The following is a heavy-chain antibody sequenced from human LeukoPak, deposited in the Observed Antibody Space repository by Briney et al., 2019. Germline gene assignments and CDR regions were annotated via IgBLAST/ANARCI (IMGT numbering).Heavy chain of an antibody. V-gene: IGHV3-11*05. CDR3: VRAVSVSSYYFDC. CDR2: ISSSSSYT. D-gene: IGHD5/OR15-5a*01. J-gene: IGHJ4*02. Sequence: GGSLRLSCAASAFTFSDYYMSWIRQAPGKGLEWISYISSSSSYTNYVDSVKGRFTISRDNAKNSLYLQMNSLRAEDTAVYYCVRAVSVSSYYFDCWGQGTLVTVSS. CDR1: AFTFSDYY.